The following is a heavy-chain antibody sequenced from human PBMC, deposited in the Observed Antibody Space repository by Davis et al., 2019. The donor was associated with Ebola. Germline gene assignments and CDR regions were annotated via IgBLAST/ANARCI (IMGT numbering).Heavy chain of an antibody. Sequence: GGSLRLSCAASGFTFSGYGMHWVRQAPGKGLEWVAVIWYDGSNKYYADSMKGRFTISRDNSKNTLYLQMNSLRAEDTAVYYCAKQRGVGAIDYDYWGRGTVVTVSS. V-gene: IGHV3-33*06. CDR1: GFTFSGYG. D-gene: IGHD1-26*01. CDR3: AKQRGVGAIDYDY. J-gene: IGHJ4*02. CDR2: IWYDGSNK.